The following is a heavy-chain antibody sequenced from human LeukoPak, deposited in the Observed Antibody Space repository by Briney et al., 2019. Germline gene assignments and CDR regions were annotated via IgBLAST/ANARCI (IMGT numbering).Heavy chain of an antibody. J-gene: IGHJ6*02. D-gene: IGHD3-3*01. CDR2: INHSGST. CDR1: GGSFSGYY. Sequence: TSETLSLTCAVYGGSFSGYYWSWIRQPPGKGLEWIGEINHSGSTNYNPSLKSRVTISVDTSKNQFSLKLSSVTAADTAVYYCARVVRFLEWLNPPSYYYYGMDVWGQGTTVTVSS. V-gene: IGHV4-34*01. CDR3: ARVVRFLEWLNPPSYYYYGMDV.